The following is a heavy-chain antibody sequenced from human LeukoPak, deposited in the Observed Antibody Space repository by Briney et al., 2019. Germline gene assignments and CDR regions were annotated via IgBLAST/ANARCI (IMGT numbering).Heavy chain of an antibody. CDR2: IKSKTDGGTT. CDR1: GFTFSNAW. Sequence: GGSLRLSCAASGFTFSNAWMSWVRQAPGKGLEWVGRIKSKTDGGTTDYAAPVKGRFTISRDDSKNTLYLQMNSLKTEDTAVYYCTTATGSYGPFLFDYWGQGALVTVSS. CDR3: TTATGSYGPFLFDY. V-gene: IGHV3-15*01. J-gene: IGHJ4*02. D-gene: IGHD1-26*01.